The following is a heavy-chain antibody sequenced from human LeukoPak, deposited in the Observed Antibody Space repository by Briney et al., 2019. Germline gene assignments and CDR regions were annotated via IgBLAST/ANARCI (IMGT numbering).Heavy chain of an antibody. Sequence: PGGSLRLSCAASGFTFSSYAMSWVRQAPGKGLEWVSAISGSGGSTYYADSVKGRFIISRDNSKNTLYLQMNSLRAEDTAVYYCAKGGYCSSTSCYGSGMGVDLADYWGQGTLVTVSS. CDR1: GFTFSSYA. J-gene: IGHJ4*02. CDR2: ISGSGGST. CDR3: AKGGYCSSTSCYGSGMGVDLADY. D-gene: IGHD2-2*01. V-gene: IGHV3-23*01.